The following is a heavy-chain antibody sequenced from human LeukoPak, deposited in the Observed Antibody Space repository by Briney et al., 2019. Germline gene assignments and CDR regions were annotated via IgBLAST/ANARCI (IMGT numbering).Heavy chain of an antibody. Sequence: PGGSLRLSCTASGFTFGDYAMSWVRQAPGKGLVWVSRIKSDGSTTSYADSVKGRFTISRDNAKNTLYLQMNSLRVEDTAVYFCARSDWFDPRGQGTLVTVSS. V-gene: IGHV3-74*01. CDR1: GFTFGDYA. CDR3: ARSDWFDP. J-gene: IGHJ5*02. CDR2: IKSDGSTT.